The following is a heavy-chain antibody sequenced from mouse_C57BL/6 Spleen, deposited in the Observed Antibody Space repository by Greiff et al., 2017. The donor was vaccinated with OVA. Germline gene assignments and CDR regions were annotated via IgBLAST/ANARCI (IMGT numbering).Heavy chain of an antibody. Sequence: QVQLQQSGAELVMPGASVKLSCKASGYTFTSYWMHWVKQRPGQGLEWIGEIDPSDSYTNYNQKFKGKSTLTVDKSSSTAYMQLSSLTSEDSAVYYCASLDSSGSPFAYWGQGTLVTVSA. V-gene: IGHV1-69*01. CDR1: GYTFTSYW. J-gene: IGHJ3*01. D-gene: IGHD3-2*02. CDR2: IDPSDSYT. CDR3: ASLDSSGSPFAY.